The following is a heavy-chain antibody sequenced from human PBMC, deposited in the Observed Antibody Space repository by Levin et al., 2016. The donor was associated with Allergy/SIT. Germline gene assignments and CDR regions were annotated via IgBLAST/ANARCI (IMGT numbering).Heavy chain of an antibody. CDR3: ATPSAARVMDNY. CDR1: GGTFSSYT. J-gene: IGHJ4*02. Sequence: SVKVSCKASGGTFSSYTISWVRQAPGQGLEWMGRIIPILGIANYAQKFQGRVTITADKSTSTAYMELSSLRSEDTAVYYCATPSAARVMDNYWGQGTLVTVSS. D-gene: IGHD6-6*01. V-gene: IGHV1-69*02. CDR2: IIPILGIA.